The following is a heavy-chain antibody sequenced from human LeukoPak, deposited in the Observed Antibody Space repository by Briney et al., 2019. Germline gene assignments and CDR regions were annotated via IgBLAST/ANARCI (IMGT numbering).Heavy chain of an antibody. V-gene: IGHV3-23*01. J-gene: IGHJ4*02. CDR1: GFTFSSYA. D-gene: IGHD2-2*01. CDR3: ANSRCSTSCYMHY. CDR2: ISGSGGST. Sequence: GGSLRLSCAASGFTFSSYAMSWVRQAPGKGLEWVSAISGSGGSTYYADSVKGRFTISRDNSKNTLYLQMNSLRAEDTAVYYCANSRCSTSCYMHYCGQGTLVTVSS.